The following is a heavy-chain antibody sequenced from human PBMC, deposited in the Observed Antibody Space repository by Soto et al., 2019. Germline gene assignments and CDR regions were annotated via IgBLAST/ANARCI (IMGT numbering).Heavy chain of an antibody. CDR2: FDPEDGET. J-gene: IGHJ4*02. V-gene: IGHV1-24*01. Sequence: ASVKVSCKVSGYTLTELSMHWVRQAPGKGLEWMGGFDPEDGETIYAQKFQGRVTMTEDTSTDTAYMELSSLRSEDTAVYYCASRTHGGNTRRFEYYFDYWGQGTLVTVS. D-gene: IGHD2-15*01. CDR3: ASRTHGGNTRRFEYYFDY. CDR1: GYTLTELS.